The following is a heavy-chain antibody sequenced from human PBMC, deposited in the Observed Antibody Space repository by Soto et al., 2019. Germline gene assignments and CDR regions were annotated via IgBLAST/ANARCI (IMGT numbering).Heavy chain of an antibody. Sequence: PSEALSLPCPVSGCSISSSSYYWGWIRQPPGKGLEWIGSIYYSGSTYYNPSLKSRVTISVDTSKNQFSLKLSSVTAADTAVYYCAKPYSSSSKSSRAYYGMDVWGQGTTVTVSS. CDR3: AKPYSSSSKSSRAYYGMDV. CDR1: GCSISSSSYY. J-gene: IGHJ6*02. V-gene: IGHV4-39*01. D-gene: IGHD6-6*01. CDR2: IYYSGST.